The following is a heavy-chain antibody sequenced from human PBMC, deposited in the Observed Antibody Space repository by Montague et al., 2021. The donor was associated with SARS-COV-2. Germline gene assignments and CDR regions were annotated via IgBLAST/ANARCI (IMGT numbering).Heavy chain of an antibody. CDR3: ARGRQRFNMKVVVMTGGEYYFDY. CDR2: INHRGTS. Sequence: SETLSLTCAVYGGSFSDYYWSWIRQPPGKGLEWIGEINHRGTSKYNTSLKSRVSISLDTSKNQFSLYLSSVTAADTAVYYCARGRQRFNMKVVVMTGGEYYFDYWGQGTLVTVSS. J-gene: IGHJ4*02. V-gene: IGHV4-34*01. CDR1: GGSFSDYY. D-gene: IGHD3-22*01.